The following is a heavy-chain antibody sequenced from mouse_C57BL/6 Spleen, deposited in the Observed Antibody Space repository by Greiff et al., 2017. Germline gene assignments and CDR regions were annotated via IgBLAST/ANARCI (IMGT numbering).Heavy chain of an antibody. D-gene: IGHD1-1*01. CDR1: GFNIKDYY. Sequence: EVMLVESGAELVKPGASVKLSCTASGFNIKDYYMHWVKQRTEQGLEWIGRIDPEDGETKYAPKFQGKATITADTSSNTAYLQLSSLTSEDTAVYYCAPSITTVEEGAMDYWGQGTSVTVSS. CDR2: IDPEDGET. J-gene: IGHJ4*01. CDR3: APSITTVEEGAMDY. V-gene: IGHV14-2*01.